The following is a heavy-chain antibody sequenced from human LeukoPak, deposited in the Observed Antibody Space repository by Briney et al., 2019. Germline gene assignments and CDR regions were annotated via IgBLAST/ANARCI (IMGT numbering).Heavy chain of an antibody. J-gene: IGHJ4*02. D-gene: IGHD3/OR15-3a*01. CDR3: ARQAGSGLFILP. CDR2: IYYSGNT. Sequence: PSETLSLTCTVSGVSISSSNSYWGWIRQPQGKGLEWIDSIYYSGNTYYNASLKSQVSISIDTAKNQFSLRLTSVTAADTAVYYCARQAGSGLFILPGGQGTLVTVSS. V-gene: IGHV4-39*01. CDR1: GVSISSSNSY.